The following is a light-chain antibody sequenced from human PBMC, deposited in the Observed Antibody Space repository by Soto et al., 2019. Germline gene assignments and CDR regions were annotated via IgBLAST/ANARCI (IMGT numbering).Light chain of an antibody. CDR2: GAS. CDR3: QQYAASPRS. Sequence: EIVLTQSPGTLSLSPGEGATLSCRASQSVSSNYLAWYQQKPGQAPRLLIYGASGRATGIPDRFTGSGSGTDFTLTITRLEPEDVAVYYCQQYAASPRSFGQGTKLEIK. CDR1: QSVSSNY. V-gene: IGKV3-20*01. J-gene: IGKJ2*03.